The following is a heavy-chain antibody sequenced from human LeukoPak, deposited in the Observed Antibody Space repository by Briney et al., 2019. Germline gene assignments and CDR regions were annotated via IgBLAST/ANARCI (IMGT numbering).Heavy chain of an antibody. CDR1: GYTFTGYY. CDR3: VRMFYYDTSKNWFDP. J-gene: IGHJ5*02. Sequence: ASVKVSCKASGYTFTGYYMHWVRQAPGHGLEWMGWINPDSGGTNYAQKFQGRVTMTRDTSINTAYMELSSLRSEDTAVYYCVRMFYYDTSKNWFDPWGQGTLVTVSS. CDR2: INPDSGGT. D-gene: IGHD3-22*01. V-gene: IGHV1-2*02.